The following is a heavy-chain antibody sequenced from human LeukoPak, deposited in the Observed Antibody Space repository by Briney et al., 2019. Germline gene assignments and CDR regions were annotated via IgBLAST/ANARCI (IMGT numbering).Heavy chain of an antibody. V-gene: IGHV3-48*03. CDR1: AFTFSSYE. J-gene: IGHJ5*02. CDR3: ARAFGELSWFAP. CDR2: ISISGSTI. Sequence: PGGSLRLSCAASAFTFSSYEMNWVRQAPGKGLEWVSYISISGSTIYYADSVKGRFTISRDNAKNSLYLQMNSLRAEDTAVYYCARAFGELSWFAPWGQGTLVTVSS. D-gene: IGHD3-10*01.